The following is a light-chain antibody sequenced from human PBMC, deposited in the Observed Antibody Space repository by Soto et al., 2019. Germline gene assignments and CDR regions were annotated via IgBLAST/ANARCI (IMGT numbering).Light chain of an antibody. CDR1: QSISSW. CDR3: QQTYSTPSIT. J-gene: IGKJ5*01. V-gene: IGKV1-39*01. CDR2: AAS. Sequence: DIQMTQSPSTLSASVGDRVTITCRASQSISSWLAWYQQKPGKAPNLLIYAASSLQSGVPSRFSGSGSGTDFTLTISSLQPEDFATYYCQQTYSTPSITFGQGTRLEIK.